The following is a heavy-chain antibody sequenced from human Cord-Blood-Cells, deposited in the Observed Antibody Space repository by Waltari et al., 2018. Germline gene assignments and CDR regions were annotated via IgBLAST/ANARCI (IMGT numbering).Heavy chain of an antibody. Sequence: QVQLQESGPGLVKPSGTLSLTCAVSGGSISSSNWWSWVRQPPGKGLEWIGEIYQIGSTKYTPSLNSRVTISVDKSKSQFSLKLSSVTAADTAVYYCARVAMTTVTTGVLDYWGQGTLVTVSS. V-gene: IGHV4-4*02. CDR3: ARVAMTTVTTGVLDY. CDR1: GGSISSSNW. J-gene: IGHJ4*02. D-gene: IGHD4-17*01. CDR2: IYQIGST.